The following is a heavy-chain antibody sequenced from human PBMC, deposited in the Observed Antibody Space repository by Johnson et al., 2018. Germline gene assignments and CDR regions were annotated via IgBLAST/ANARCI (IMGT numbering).Heavy chain of an antibody. CDR2: IIPIFGTA. D-gene: IGHD5-18*01. Sequence: QVQLVESGAEVKKPGSSVKVSCKASGGTFSSYAISWVRQAPGQGLEWVGGIIPIFGTANYAQKFQGRVTITEAECTSTAYRELSSLRSEDTAVYYCARGVSRNTAMVKTTVFYYYYGMDVWGQGTTVTVSS. CDR3: ARGVSRNTAMVKTTVFYYYYGMDV. J-gene: IGHJ6*02. V-gene: IGHV1-69*01. CDR1: GGTFSSYA.